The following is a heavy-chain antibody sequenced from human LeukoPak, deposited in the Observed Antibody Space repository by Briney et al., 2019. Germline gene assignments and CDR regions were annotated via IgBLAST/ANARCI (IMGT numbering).Heavy chain of an antibody. V-gene: IGHV3-21*01. Sequence: PGGSLRLSCAASGFTFSSYNMNWVRQAPGKGLEWVSSISSSSSYIYYADSVKGRFTISRDNAKNSLYLQMNSLRAEDTAVYYCARDQNSGYDTLFDYWGQGTLVTVSS. CDR1: GFTFSSYN. J-gene: IGHJ4*02. CDR2: ISSSSSYI. CDR3: ARDQNSGYDTLFDY. D-gene: IGHD5-12*01.